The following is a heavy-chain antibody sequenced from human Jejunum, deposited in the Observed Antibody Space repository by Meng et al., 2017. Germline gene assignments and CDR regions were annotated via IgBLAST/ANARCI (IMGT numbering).Heavy chain of an antibody. J-gene: IGHJ4*02. D-gene: IGHD3-9*01. Sequence: LVEAGGGLVQPARSLRLSSAASGLTLSIHKMYWGRQAPGKGLEWVAVTTSDGNTNYYADSVKGRFTISRDNSKNTMFLQMNSLRGDDTAVYYCVRGSIDWYLDYWGQGTLVTVSS. V-gene: IGHV3-30*01. CDR1: GLTLSIHK. CDR3: VRGSIDWYLDY. CDR2: TTSDGNTN.